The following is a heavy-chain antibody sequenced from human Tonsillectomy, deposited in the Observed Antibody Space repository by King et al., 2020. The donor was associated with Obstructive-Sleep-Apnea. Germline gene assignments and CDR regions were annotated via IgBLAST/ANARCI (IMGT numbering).Heavy chain of an antibody. CDR3: TRSTYYYGSGSYSDY. V-gene: IGHV3-30-3*01. CDR2: ISYDASSQ. J-gene: IGHJ4*02. Sequence: VQLVESGGGVVQPGRSLRLSCTASGLTFSRNAMHWVRQAPGKGLEWVAVISYDASSQYYADSVKGRFTISRDHSKNTLYLQMNSLRVEDTAVYFCTRSTYYYGSGSYSDYWGQGTLVTVSS. D-gene: IGHD3-10*01. CDR1: GLTFSRNA.